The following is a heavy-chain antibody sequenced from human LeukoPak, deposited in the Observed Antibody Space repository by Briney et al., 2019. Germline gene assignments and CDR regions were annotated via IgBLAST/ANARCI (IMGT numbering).Heavy chain of an antibody. J-gene: IGHJ6*02. V-gene: IGHV3-7*01. CDR3: AREGSGGYSSDYYYYGMDV. Sequence: GGSLRLSCAASGFTFSSYWMSWVRQAPGKGLEWVANIKQDGSEKYYVDSVKGRFTISRDNAKNSLYLQMNSLRAEDTAVYYCAREGSGGYSSDYYYYGMDVWGQGTTVTVSS. CDR2: IKQDGSEK. D-gene: IGHD3-10*01. CDR1: GFTFSSYW.